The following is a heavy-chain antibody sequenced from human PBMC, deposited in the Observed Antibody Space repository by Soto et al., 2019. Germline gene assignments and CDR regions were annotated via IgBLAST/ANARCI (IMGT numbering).Heavy chain of an antibody. V-gene: IGHV4-61*08. CDR1: GGSVSSVGYY. D-gene: IGHD2-21*02. J-gene: IGHJ2*01. Sequence: QVQLQESGPGLVKPSETLSLTCTVSGGSVSSVGYYWSWIRQPPGKGLEWIGYIDYSGSTNNNPSLKRRVTISLDTSKNQFYQKLNSVSAADTAVYYCARDAQFYCGEDCLARYWYFEIWGRGTLVTVSS. CDR3: ARDAQFYCGEDCLARYWYFEI. CDR2: IDYSGST.